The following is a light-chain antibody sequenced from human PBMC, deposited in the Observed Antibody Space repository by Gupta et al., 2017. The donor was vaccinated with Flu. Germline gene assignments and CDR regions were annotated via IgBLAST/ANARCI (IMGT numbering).Light chain of an antibody. V-gene: IGLV2-14*01. CDR3: SSYSSSNKRI. CDR1: SSDVGDYNF. J-gene: IGLJ2*01. CDR2: EVS. Sequence: QSALTQPASVSGSPGQSINISCTGTSSDVGDYNFVSWYQQPPAKAPKLMIYEVSYRPAGVSNRFSGSKSGNTASLTISGLQAEDEADYYCSSYSSSNKRIFGGGTKVTVL.